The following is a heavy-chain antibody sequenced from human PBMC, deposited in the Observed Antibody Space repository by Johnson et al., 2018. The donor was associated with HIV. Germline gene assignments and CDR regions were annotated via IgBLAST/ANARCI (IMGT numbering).Heavy chain of an antibody. D-gene: IGHD2-2*01. CDR2: INQDGGEK. CDR1: RFTFSSYG. CDR3: ARGGLGYQNIHDPFDI. Sequence: VQLVESGGGVVQPGRSLRLSCAASRFTFSSYGMHWVRQAPGKGLKWVANINQDGGEKYYVDPVEGRFSISRDNAKNSLYLQMNSLRAEDTALYYCARGGLGYQNIHDPFDIWGQGTMVTVSS. J-gene: IGHJ3*02. V-gene: IGHV3-7*03.